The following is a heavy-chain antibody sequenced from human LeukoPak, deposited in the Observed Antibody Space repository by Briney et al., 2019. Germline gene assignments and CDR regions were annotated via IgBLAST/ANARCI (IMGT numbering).Heavy chain of an antibody. CDR1: GFTFSSYW. CDR3: ARGGGRHVEY. D-gene: IGHD3-16*01. Sequence: GGSLRLSCAASGFTFSSYWMSWVRQAPGKGLEWVANIKEDGSEKNYVDSVKGRFTISGDNAKNSLYLQMNSLRAEDTAVYYRARGGGRHVEYWGQGNLVTVSS. CDR2: IKEDGSEK. V-gene: IGHV3-7*05. J-gene: IGHJ4*02.